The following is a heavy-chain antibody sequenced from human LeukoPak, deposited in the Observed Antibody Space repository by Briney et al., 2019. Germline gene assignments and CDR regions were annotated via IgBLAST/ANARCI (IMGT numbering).Heavy chain of an antibody. J-gene: IGHJ4*02. CDR1: GSLFTNYW. V-gene: IGHV5-51*01. D-gene: IGHD5-18*01. CDR3: ARSPGRIQLEAFDY. CDR2: IYTGDSDS. Sequence: GEALEISLEGSGSLFTNYWIGWGRPIPGKGLGWVGIIYTGDSDSRYSPSFQGQVTISADKSISTAYLQWSSLKASDTAMYYCARSPGRIQLEAFDYWGQGTLVTVSS.